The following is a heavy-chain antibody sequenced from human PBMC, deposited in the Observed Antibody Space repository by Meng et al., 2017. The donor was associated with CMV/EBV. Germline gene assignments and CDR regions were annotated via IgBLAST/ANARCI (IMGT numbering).Heavy chain of an antibody. Sequence: GGSLRLSCAASGFTFSSYSMNWVRQAPGKGLEWVSSISSSSYIYYADSVKGRFTISRDNAKNSLYLQMNSLRAEDTAVYYCARDVYYYDSSDYYIDYWGQGTLVTVSS. D-gene: IGHD3-22*01. CDR3: ARDVYYYDSSDYYIDY. CDR2: ISSSSYI. J-gene: IGHJ4*02. CDR1: GFTFSSYS. V-gene: IGHV3-21*01.